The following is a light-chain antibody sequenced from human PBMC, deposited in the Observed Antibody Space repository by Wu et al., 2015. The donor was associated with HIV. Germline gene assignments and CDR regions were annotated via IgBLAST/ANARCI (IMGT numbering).Light chain of an antibody. CDR3: HQYNNWPPKST. J-gene: IGKJ1*01. CDR1: QSVSSN. V-gene: IGKV3-15*01. CDR2: DAS. Sequence: EVVMTQSPATLSVSPGERATLSCRASQSVSSNVAWYQHRRGQAPRLLIYDASTRATGIPARFSGSGSGTEFTLTINRMQSEDFAVYYCHQYNNWPPKSTFGQRDQRWKSN.